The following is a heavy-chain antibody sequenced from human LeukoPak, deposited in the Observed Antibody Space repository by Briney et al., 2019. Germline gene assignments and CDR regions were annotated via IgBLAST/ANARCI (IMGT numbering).Heavy chain of an antibody. J-gene: IGHJ5*02. CDR2: IYYSGST. V-gene: IGHV4-59*01. D-gene: IGHD3-22*01. Sequence: SETLSLTCTVSGGSISSYYWSWIRQPPGKGLEWIGYIYYSGSTNYNPSLKSRVTISVDTSKNQFSLELSSVTAADTAVYYCARDYYDSSGYYSGPTGWFDPWGQGTLVTVSS. CDR3: ARDYYDSSGYYSGPTGWFDP. CDR1: GGSISSYY.